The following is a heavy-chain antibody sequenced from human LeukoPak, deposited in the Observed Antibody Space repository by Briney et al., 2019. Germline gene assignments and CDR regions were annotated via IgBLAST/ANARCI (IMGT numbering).Heavy chain of an antibody. CDR3: ARGLGWKVATMGLFFMDV. V-gene: IGHV4-34*01. D-gene: IGHD5-24*01. Sequence: PSETLSLTCGVYGGSLVGYDWSWVRQPPGKGLEWSGEINDGGDTNYNPSLKSRVTMSVDTSKNHFSLEVRSMTAADTAVYYCARGLGWKVATMGLFFMDVWGEGTTVTVSS. CDR2: INDGGDT. J-gene: IGHJ6*03. CDR1: GGSLVGYD.